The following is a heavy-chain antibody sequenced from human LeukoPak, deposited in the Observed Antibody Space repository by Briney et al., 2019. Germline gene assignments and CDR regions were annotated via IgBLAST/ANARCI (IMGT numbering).Heavy chain of an antibody. CDR3: ARGRYCSADICSGGVAFDI. CDR1: VGSINIYY. CDR2: IYTRAST. J-gene: IGHJ3*02. Sequence: PSETLSLTCAVSVGSINIYYWSWIWQRAGKGLEWIGRIYTRASTNYNHSLKSRVTMSVDTSKNQFSLKLSSVTAADTAVYYCARGRYCSADICSGGVAFDIWGQGTMVSVSS. D-gene: IGHD2-15*01. V-gene: IGHV4-4*07.